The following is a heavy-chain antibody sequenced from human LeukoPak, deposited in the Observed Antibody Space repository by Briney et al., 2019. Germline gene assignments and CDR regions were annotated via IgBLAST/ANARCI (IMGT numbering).Heavy chain of an antibody. D-gene: IGHD3-9*01. J-gene: IGHJ4*02. CDR2: IYTSGST. CDR3: ARGKSARILSYYFYC. V-gene: IGHV4-61*02. CDR1: GGSISSGNYY. Sequence: PSETLSLTCTVSGGSISSGNYYWSWIRQPAGKGLEWIGRIYTSGSTNYNPSLKGRVTISVDTSKNQFSLKLSSVTAADTAVYYCARGKSARILSYYFYCWGQGTLVTVSS.